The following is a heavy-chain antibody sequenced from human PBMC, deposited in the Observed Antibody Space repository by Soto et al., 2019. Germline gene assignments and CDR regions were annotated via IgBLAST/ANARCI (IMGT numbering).Heavy chain of an antibody. CDR2: IYNDGTYS. CDR1: GFIFKVYW. CDR3: TRGPRPISTGTGAY. V-gene: IGHV3-74*01. D-gene: IGHD3-10*01. Sequence: PGGSLRLSCAAPGFIFKVYWMHWVRQRPGKGLVWISRIYNDGTYSDYADSVRGRFTISRDNVNDTLYLQMNNLRAEDSGLYYCTRGPRPISTGTGAYWGQGTQVTVSS. J-gene: IGHJ4*02.